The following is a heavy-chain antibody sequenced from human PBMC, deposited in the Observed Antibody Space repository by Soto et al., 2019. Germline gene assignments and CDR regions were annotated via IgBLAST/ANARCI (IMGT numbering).Heavy chain of an antibody. CDR3: ASRIDHAFDI. J-gene: IGHJ3*02. D-gene: IGHD1-26*01. Sequence: EVQLVESGGGLVQPGGSLRLSCAASGFTVSSNYMSWVRQAPGKGLEWVSVIYSGGSTYYADSVKGRFTITRDNSKNTLYLKMNNMSAEDTAVYYCASRIDHAFDIWGQGTMVTVSS. CDR2: IYSGGST. V-gene: IGHV3-66*01. CDR1: GFTVSSNY.